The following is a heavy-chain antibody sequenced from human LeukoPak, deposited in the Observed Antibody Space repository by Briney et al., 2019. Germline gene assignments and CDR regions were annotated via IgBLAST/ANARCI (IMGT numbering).Heavy chain of an antibody. D-gene: IGHD1-26*01. CDR2: IYYSGST. CDR1: GGSISGNH. V-gene: IGHV4-59*01. J-gene: IGHJ6*02. CDR3: ARDQRTVGYYGMDV. Sequence: SETLSLTCTVSGGSISGNHWSWVRRPPAKGLEWIGYIYYSGSTNYNPSLKSRVTISVDTSKNQFSLKLRSVTAADTAVYYCARDQRTVGYYGMDVWGRGTTVTVSS.